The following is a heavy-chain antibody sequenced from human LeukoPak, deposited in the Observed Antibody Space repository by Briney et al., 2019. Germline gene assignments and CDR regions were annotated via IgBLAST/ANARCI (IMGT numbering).Heavy chain of an antibody. V-gene: IGHV3-48*03. J-gene: IGHJ6*04. D-gene: IGHD2-2*01. CDR3: ARSYCSSTSCYPQDYGTDV. CDR2: ISSSGSTI. CDR1: GFTFSSYE. Sequence: GGSLRLSCAASGFTFSSYEMNWVRQAPGKGLEWVSYISSSGSTIYYADSVKGRFTISRDNAKNSLYLQMNSLRAEDTAVYYCARSYCSSTSCYPQDYGTDVWGKGTTVTVSS.